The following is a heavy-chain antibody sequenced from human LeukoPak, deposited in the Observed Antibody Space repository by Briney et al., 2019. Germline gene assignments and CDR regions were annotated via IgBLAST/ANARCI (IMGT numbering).Heavy chain of an antibody. CDR3: ARDGIVPYYYGSGSSVYYMDV. D-gene: IGHD3-10*01. CDR2: ISSSSSTI. V-gene: IGHV3-48*01. CDR1: GFTISSYS. Sequence: GGPLRLSCAASGFTISSYSMNWVRQAPGKGLEWVSYISSSSSTIYYADSVKGRFTISRDNAKNSLYLQMNSLRAEDTAVYYCARDGIVPYYYGSGSSVYYMDVWGKGTTVTVSS. J-gene: IGHJ6*03.